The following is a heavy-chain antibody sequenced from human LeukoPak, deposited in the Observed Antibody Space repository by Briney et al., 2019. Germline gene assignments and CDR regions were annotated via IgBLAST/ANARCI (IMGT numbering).Heavy chain of an antibody. CDR3: ICLTDPFDY. CDR2: IRGKAYGGAT. CDR1: GFTFGAHS. Sequence: GGSLRLSCTGFGFTFGAHSMAWVRQAPGKGPEWVGFIRGKAYGGATGYTASVKGRFTISRDDSKSIVYLQMNSLRTEDTAVYYCICLTDPFDYWGQGSLVTVSS. V-gene: IGHV3-49*04. J-gene: IGHJ4*02.